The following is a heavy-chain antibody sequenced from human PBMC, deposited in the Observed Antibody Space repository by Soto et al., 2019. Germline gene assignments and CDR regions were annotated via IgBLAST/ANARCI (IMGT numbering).Heavy chain of an antibody. V-gene: IGHV3-21*06. CDR3: ARESEDLTSNFDY. CDR2: ISSTTNYI. J-gene: IGHJ4*02. CDR1: GFTFTRYS. Sequence: EVQLVESGGGLVKPGGSLRLSCAASGFTFTRYSMNWVRQAPGKGLEWVSYISSTTNYIYYGDSMKGRFTISRDNAKNSLYLEMNSVRAEDTAVYYCARESEDLTSNFDYWGQGTLVTVSS.